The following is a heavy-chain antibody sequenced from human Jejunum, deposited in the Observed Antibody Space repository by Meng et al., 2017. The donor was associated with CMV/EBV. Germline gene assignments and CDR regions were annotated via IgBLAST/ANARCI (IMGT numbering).Heavy chain of an antibody. Sequence: GFRFSNYAMSWVRQAPGKGLEWVSTVGNTGTYSYYADSLKGRFTISRDNSKDTLYLKMNRLRDEDTALYYCAKDGYCSSSSCHDYWGQGTLVTVSS. V-gene: IGHV3-23*01. D-gene: IGHD2-2*01. CDR3: AKDGYCSSSSCHDY. CDR1: GFRFSNYA. CDR2: VGNTGTYS. J-gene: IGHJ4*02.